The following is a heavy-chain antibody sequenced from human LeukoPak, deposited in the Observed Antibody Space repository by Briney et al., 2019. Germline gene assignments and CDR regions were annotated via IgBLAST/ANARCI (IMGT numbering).Heavy chain of an antibody. J-gene: IGHJ4*02. CDR3: AKASAMIVVVSKHFDY. D-gene: IGHD3-22*01. CDR2: ISGSGGST. V-gene: IGHV3-23*01. CDR1: GFTFSSHA. Sequence: TGGSLRLSCAASGFTFSSHAMSWVRQAPGKGLEWVSAISGSGGSTYYADSVKGRFTISRDNSKNTLYLQMNSLRAEDTAVYYCAKASAMIVVVSKHFDYWGQGTLVTVSS.